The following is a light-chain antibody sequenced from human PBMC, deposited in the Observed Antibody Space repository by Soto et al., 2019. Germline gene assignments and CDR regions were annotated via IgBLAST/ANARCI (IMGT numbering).Light chain of an antibody. Sequence: QSVLTQPPSVSGAPGQRVTISCTGSYSNIGAGYDVHWYQQLPGTAPKLLIYDDNNRPSGVPDRFSGSNSGTSASLAITGLQAEYEDDFYCQSYASSLSGVVFGGGTKLTVL. CDR3: QSYASSLSGVV. V-gene: IGLV1-40*01. J-gene: IGLJ2*01. CDR1: YSNIGAGYD. CDR2: DDN.